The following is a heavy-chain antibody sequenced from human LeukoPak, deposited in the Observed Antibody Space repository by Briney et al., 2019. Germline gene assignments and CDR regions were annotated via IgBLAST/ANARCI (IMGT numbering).Heavy chain of an antibody. D-gene: IGHD5-18*01. CDR1: GGTFSSYA. Sequence: SVKVSCKASGGTFSSYAISWVRQAPGQGLEWMGGITPIFGTANYAQKFQGRVTITADKSTSTAYMELSSLRSEDTAVYYCARGYSYGYPLDYWGQGTLVTVSS. CDR2: ITPIFGTA. V-gene: IGHV1-69*06. CDR3: ARGYSYGYPLDY. J-gene: IGHJ4*02.